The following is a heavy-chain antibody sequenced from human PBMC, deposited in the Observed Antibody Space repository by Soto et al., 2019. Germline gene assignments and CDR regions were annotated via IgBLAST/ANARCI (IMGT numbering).Heavy chain of an antibody. V-gene: IGHV3-23*01. Sequence: EVRLLESGGGLVQPGGSLRLSCAASGFIFNAYAMTWVRQAPGKGLEWVSAIGGRGGNTYYAASVKDRFTIYRHNSKNRVELAMNGLRVHDTAVYFCARVATDYITSADHWGQGTLVTVSS. CDR2: IGGRGGNT. D-gene: IGHD5-12*01. J-gene: IGHJ4*02. CDR3: ARVATDYITSADH. CDR1: GFIFNAYA.